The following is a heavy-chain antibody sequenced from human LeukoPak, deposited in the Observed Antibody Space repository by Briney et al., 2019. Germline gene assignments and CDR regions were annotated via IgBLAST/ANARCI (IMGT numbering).Heavy chain of an antibody. Sequence: SETLSLTCTVSGYSISSGYYWGWIRQPPGKGLEWIGSIYHSGSTYYNPSLKSRVTISVDTSKNQFSLRLSSVTAADTAVYYCAAYCGGDCYSDTNFDYWGQGTLVTVSS. V-gene: IGHV4-38-2*02. J-gene: IGHJ4*02. CDR1: GYSISSGYY. CDR2: IYHSGST. D-gene: IGHD2-21*01. CDR3: AAYCGGDCYSDTNFDY.